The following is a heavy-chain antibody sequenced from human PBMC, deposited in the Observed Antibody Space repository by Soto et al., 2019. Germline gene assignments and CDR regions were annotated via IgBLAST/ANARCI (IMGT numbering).Heavy chain of an antibody. CDR1: GFTFSSYS. D-gene: IGHD2-21*01. CDR2: IFVSSTTI. Sequence: GGSLRLSCVASGFTFSSYSMVWVRQAPGKGLEWISYIFVSSTTIYYADSVKGRFTVSRDNAQNSLFLLMNSLRAEDTAVYFCVRDSYISGYYYGMDVWGQGTTVTVSS. J-gene: IGHJ6*02. V-gene: IGHV3-48*04. CDR3: VRDSYISGYYYGMDV.